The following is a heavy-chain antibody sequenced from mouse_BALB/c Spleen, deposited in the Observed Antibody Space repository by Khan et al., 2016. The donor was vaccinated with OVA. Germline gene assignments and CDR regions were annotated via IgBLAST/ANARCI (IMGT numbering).Heavy chain of an antibody. Sequence: EVELVESGGGLVQPGGSLRLSCATSGFTFTDYYMNWVRQPPGKALEWLGFIRKKASGYTTEYSPSVKGRFNISRDNSQSILYLQMNTLRAEDSATYYCARVDYGYGFAYWGQVTLVTVSA. J-gene: IGHJ3*01. V-gene: IGHV7-3*02. CDR2: IRKKASGYTT. CDR3: ARVDYGYGFAY. CDR1: GFTFTDYY. D-gene: IGHD1-2*01.